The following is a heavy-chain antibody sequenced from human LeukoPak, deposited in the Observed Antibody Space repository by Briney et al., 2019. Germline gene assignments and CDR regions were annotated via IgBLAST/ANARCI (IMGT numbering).Heavy chain of an antibody. CDR1: GGSFSGYY. CDR3: ARGRTYYDSSGYYYAPAPFDY. Sequence: KPSETLSLTCAVYGGSFSGYYWSWIRQPPGKGLEWIGEINHSGSTNYNPSLKSRVTISVDTSKNQFSLKLSSVTAPDTAVYYCARGRTYYDSSGYYYAPAPFDYWGQGTLVTVSS. J-gene: IGHJ4*02. D-gene: IGHD3-22*01. CDR2: INHSGST. V-gene: IGHV4-34*01.